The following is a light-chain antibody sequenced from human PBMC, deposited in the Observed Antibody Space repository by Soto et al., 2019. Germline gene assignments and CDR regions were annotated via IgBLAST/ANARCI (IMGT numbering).Light chain of an antibody. CDR3: QHYNSYSEA. CDR2: KAP. CDR1: QTISSW. Sequence: DIQLTQSPSTLSGSVGDRVTITCRASQTISSWLAWYQQKPGKATKLLIYKAPTLKSGVPSRFSGSGSGTEFTLTISSLQPDDFATYYCQHYNSYSEAFGQGTKVDI. V-gene: IGKV1-5*03. J-gene: IGKJ1*01.